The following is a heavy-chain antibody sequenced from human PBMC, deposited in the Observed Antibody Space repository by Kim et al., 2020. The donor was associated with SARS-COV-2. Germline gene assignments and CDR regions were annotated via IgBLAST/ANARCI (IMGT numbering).Heavy chain of an antibody. Sequence: ASVKVSCKASGYTFTSYGISWVRQAPGQGLEWMGWISAYNGNTNYAQKLQGRVTMTTDTSTSTAYMELRSLRSDDTAVYYCARDLLSWIEWFGEPRSSFDYWGQGTLVTVSS. V-gene: IGHV1-18*01. D-gene: IGHD3-10*01. CDR2: ISAYNGNT. CDR1: GYTFTSYG. CDR3: ARDLLSWIEWFGEPRSSFDY. J-gene: IGHJ4*01.